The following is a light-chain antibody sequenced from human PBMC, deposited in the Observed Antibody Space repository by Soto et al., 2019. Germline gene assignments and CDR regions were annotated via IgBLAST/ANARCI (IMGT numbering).Light chain of an antibody. CDR2: DAS. Sequence: DIQMTQATSTLSASVGDRVTITCRARQGIVRWLAWYQHKPGKAPKLLIYDASSLESGVPSRFSGSGAGTECTIAISSLQSDDFSTDYCQQYYGFSRTCGEATRVAIK. J-gene: IGKJ1*01. V-gene: IGKV1-5*01. CDR3: QQYYGFSRT. CDR1: QGIVRW.